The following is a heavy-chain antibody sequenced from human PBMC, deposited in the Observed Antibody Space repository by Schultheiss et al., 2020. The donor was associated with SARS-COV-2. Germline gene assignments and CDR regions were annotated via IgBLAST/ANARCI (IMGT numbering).Heavy chain of an antibody. Sequence: GGSLRLSCAASGFTFSSYAMSWVRQAPGKGLEWVSVIYSCGSTYYADSVKGRFTISRENAKNSLYLQMNSLRAEDTAVYYCAKDPDYYDSSGYYLDYWGQGTLVTVSS. D-gene: IGHD3-22*01. V-gene: IGHV3-23*03. CDR1: GFTFSSYA. J-gene: IGHJ4*02. CDR2: IYSCGST. CDR3: AKDPDYYDSSGYYLDY.